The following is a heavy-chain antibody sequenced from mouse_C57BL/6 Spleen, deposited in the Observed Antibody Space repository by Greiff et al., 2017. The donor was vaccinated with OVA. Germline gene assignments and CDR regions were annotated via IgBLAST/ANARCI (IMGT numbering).Heavy chain of an antibody. J-gene: IGHJ4*01. CDR2: IDPSDSET. V-gene: IGHV1-52*01. CDR3: ARGFYYAMGY. Sequence: QVQLQQSGAELVRPGSSVKLSCKASGYTFTSYWMHWVKQRPIQGLEWIGNIDPSDSETHYNQKFKDKATLTVDKSSSTAYMQLSSLTSEDSAVYYCARGFYYAMGYWGQGTSVTVSS. CDR1: GYTFTSYW.